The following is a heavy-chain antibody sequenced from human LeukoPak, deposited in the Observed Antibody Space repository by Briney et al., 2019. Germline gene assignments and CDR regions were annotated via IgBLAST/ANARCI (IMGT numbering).Heavy chain of an antibody. CDR3: ARDSRGSLCDY. D-gene: IGHD1-26*01. Sequence: GGSLRLSCAAPGFTFSSYGMHWVRQAPGKGLEWVAVIWYDGSNKYYADSVKGRFTISRDNSKNTLYLQMNSLRAEDTTVYYCARDSRGSLCDYWGQGTLVTVSS. CDR2: IWYDGSNK. V-gene: IGHV3-33*01. CDR1: GFTFSSYG. J-gene: IGHJ4*02.